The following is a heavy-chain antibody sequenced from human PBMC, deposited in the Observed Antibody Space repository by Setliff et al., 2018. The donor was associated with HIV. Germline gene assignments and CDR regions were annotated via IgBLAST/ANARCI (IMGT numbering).Heavy chain of an antibody. CDR2: ISAYNGNT. V-gene: IGHV1-18*04. J-gene: IGHJ4*02. Sequence: ASVKVSCKASGYTFTSVYMHWVQQAPGQGLEWMGWISAYNGNTNYAQKLQGRVTMTTDTSTSTAYMELRSLRSDDTAVYYCARVGGPYYDLLTGYYGAVDYWGQGTLVTVSS. D-gene: IGHD3-9*01. CDR3: ARVGGPYYDLLTGYYGAVDY. CDR1: GYTFTSVY.